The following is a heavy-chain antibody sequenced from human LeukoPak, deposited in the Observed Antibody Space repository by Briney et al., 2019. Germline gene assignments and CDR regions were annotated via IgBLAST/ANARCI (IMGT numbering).Heavy chain of an antibody. V-gene: IGHV4-39*01. CDR2: IYYSGST. D-gene: IGHD1-26*01. Sequence: PSETLSLTCTVSGGSIGSSSYYWGWIRQPPGKGLEWIGSIYYSGSTYYNPSLKSRVTISVDTSKNQFSLKPSSVTAADTAVYYCARQGRGSRSWFDPWGQGTLVTVSS. CDR1: GGSIGSSSYY. J-gene: IGHJ5*02. CDR3: ARQGRGSRSWFDP.